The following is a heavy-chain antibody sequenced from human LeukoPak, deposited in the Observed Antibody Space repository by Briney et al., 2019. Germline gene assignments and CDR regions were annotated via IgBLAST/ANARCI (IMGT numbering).Heavy chain of an antibody. Sequence: GASVKVSCKASGYTFTSYGISWVRQAPGQGLEWMGWISAYNGNTNYAQKLQGRVTMTTDTSTSTAYMELRSLRSDDTAVYYCARVPPDYYDSSGYTYYFDYWGQGTLVTASS. CDR3: ARVPPDYYDSSGYTYYFDY. J-gene: IGHJ4*02. V-gene: IGHV1-18*01. D-gene: IGHD3-22*01. CDR2: ISAYNGNT. CDR1: GYTFTSYG.